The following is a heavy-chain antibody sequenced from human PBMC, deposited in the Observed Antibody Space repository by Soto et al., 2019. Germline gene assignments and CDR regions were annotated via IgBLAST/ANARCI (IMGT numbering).Heavy chain of an antibody. D-gene: IGHD1-20*01. CDR2: IYYSGST. V-gene: IGHV4-31*03. J-gene: IGHJ6*03. CDR1: GGSISSGGYY. Sequence: SETLSLTCTVSGGSISSGGYYWSWIRQHPGKGLEWIGYIYYSGSTYYNPSLKSRVTISVDTSKNQFSLKLSSVTAADTAVYYCARAYNWNTYYYYYMDVWGKGTTVTVSS. CDR3: ARAYNWNTYYYYYMDV.